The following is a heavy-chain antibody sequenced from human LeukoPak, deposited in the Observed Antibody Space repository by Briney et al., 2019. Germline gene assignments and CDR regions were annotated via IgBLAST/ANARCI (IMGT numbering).Heavy chain of an antibody. J-gene: IGHJ4*02. CDR2: IYSGGST. CDR3: ARGLQWLLD. V-gene: IGHV3-66*02. Sequence: GGSLRLSCAASGFTVNSNHMTWVRQAPGKGLEWVSVIYSGGSTYYADSVRGRFTISRDNSKNTLYLQMNTLRAEDTAVYYCARGLQWLLDWGQGALVTVSS. D-gene: IGHD3-3*01. CDR1: GFTVNSNH.